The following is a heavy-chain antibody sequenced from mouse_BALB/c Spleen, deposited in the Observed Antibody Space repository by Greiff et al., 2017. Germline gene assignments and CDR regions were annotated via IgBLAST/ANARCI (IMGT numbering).Heavy chain of an antibody. CDR3: VRQGFTTVVATDAMDY. D-gene: IGHD1-1*01. J-gene: IGHJ4*01. CDR1: GFTFNTYA. Sequence: EVQLVESGGGLVQPKGSLKLSCAASGFTFNTYAMNWVRQAPGKGLEWVARIRSKSNNYATYYADSVKDRFTISREDSKSMLYLQMNNLKTEDTAMYYCVRQGFTTVVATDAMDYWGQGTSVTVSS. V-gene: IGHV10-1*02. CDR2: IRSKSNNYAT.